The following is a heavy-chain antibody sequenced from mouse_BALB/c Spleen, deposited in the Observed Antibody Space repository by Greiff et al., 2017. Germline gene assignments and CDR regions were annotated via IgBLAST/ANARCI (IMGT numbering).Heavy chain of an antibody. J-gene: IGHJ3*01. D-gene: IGHD1-2*01. CDR1: GFSLTSYG. Sequence: QVTLKESGPGLVAPSQSLSITCTVSGFSLTSYGVHWVRQPPGKGLEWLGVIWAGGSTNYNSALMSRLSISKDNSKSQVFLKMNSLQTDDTAMYYCARDGLRRFAYWGQGTLVTVSA. CDR2: IWAGGST. V-gene: IGHV2-9*02. CDR3: ARDGLRRFAY.